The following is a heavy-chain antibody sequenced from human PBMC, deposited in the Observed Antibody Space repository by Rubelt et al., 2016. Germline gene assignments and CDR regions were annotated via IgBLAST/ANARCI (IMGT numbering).Heavy chain of an antibody. J-gene: IGHJ4*02. CDR3: VKVFTGTIES. CDR2: ISGSGAST. CDR1: GFTLSSYA. V-gene: IGHV3-23*01. Sequence: EVQLLESGGGLVQPGGSLRLSCAASGFTLSSYAMSWVRQAPGKGLEWVSTISGSGASTYYADSVKGRFTITRDNSKNTLDLEMNSLRAEDTATYDCVKVFTGTIESWGQGTLVTVSS. D-gene: IGHD1-1*01.